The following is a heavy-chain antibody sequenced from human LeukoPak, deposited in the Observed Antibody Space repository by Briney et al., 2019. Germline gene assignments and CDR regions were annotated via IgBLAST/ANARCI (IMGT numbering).Heavy chain of an antibody. CDR2: INPNSGGT. J-gene: IGHJ5*02. CDR1: GYTFTGYY. CDR3: ARGVGPRMVSHVGWFDP. Sequence: ASVKVSCKASGYTFTGYYMHWVRQAPGQGLEWMGWINPNSGGTNYAQKFQGRVTMTRDTSISTAYMELSRLRSDDTAVYYCARGVGPRMVSHVGWFDPWGQGTLVTVSS. V-gene: IGHV1-2*02. D-gene: IGHD4-23*01.